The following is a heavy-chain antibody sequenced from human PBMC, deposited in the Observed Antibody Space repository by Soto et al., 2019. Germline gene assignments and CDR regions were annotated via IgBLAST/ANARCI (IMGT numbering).Heavy chain of an antibody. Sequence: QVQLMESGGGVVKPGRSLRLSCAASGFTFSSYGMHWVRQAPGKGLEWVAVISYDGSNNYYEDSVKGRFTISRDNSKNTLYLEMDSLRAEDTAVYYCAKDIYKGAAGTLLDYWGQGTLVTVSS. J-gene: IGHJ4*02. V-gene: IGHV3-30*18. CDR1: GFTFSSYG. CDR3: AKDIYKGAAGTLLDY. D-gene: IGHD6-13*01. CDR2: ISYDGSNN.